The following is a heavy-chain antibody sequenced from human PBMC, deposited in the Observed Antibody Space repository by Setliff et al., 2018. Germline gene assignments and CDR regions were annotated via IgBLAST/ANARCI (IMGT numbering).Heavy chain of an antibody. J-gene: IGHJ6*03. V-gene: IGHV1-69*05. CDR3: AREGVDTRSSTDYRYYVDV. CDR1: GYSFTNYG. D-gene: IGHD5-18*01. CDR2: IIPIFGTT. Sequence: SVKVSCKTSGYSFTNYGISWVRQAPGQGLEWMGGIIPIFGTTDYAQKFQGRVTIITDESTSTAYMELSSLRTEDSAVYYCAREGVDTRSSTDYRYYVDVWGKGTTVTVSS.